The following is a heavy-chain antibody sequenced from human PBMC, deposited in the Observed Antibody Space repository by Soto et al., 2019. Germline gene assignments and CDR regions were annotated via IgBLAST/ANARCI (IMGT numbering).Heavy chain of an antibody. CDR1: GGTFSSYA. CDR3: ARDQVAGTGFDP. D-gene: IGHD6-19*01. V-gene: IGHV1-69*13. J-gene: IGHJ5*02. Sequence: SVKVSCKASGGTFSSYAISWVRQAPGQGLEWMGGITPIHGTAKYAQNFQGRVTITADESTSTVYMELSLRSDDTAVYYCARDQVAGTGFDPWGQGTLVTVSS. CDR2: ITPIHGTA.